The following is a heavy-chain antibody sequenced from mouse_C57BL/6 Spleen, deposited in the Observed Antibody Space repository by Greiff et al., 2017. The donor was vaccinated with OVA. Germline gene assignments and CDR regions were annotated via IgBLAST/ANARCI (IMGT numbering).Heavy chain of an antibody. J-gene: IGHJ2*01. Sequence: DVKLVESGGGLVQPGGSLSLSCAASGFTFTDYYMSWVRQPPGKALEWLGFIRNKANGYTTEYSASVKGRFTISRDNSQSILYLQMNALRAEDSATYYCASLSRDGYWSFDYWGQGTTLTVSS. CDR3: ASLSRDGYWSFDY. D-gene: IGHD2-3*01. CDR2: IRNKANGYTT. CDR1: GFTFTDYY. V-gene: IGHV7-3*01.